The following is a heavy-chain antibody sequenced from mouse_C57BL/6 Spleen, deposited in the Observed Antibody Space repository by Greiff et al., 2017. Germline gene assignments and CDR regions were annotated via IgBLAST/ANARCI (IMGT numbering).Heavy chain of an antibody. CDR2: IWSGGST. D-gene: IGHD4-1*01. CDR3: ARGLGLAMDY. CDR1: GFSFTSYG. Sequence: VKLVESGPGLVQPSESLSITCTVSGFSFTSYGVHWVRQSPGKGLEWLGVIWSGGSTDYNAAFISRLSISKDNSKSQVFFKMNSLQADDTAIYYCARGLGLAMDYWGQGTSVTVSS. V-gene: IGHV2-2*01. J-gene: IGHJ4*01.